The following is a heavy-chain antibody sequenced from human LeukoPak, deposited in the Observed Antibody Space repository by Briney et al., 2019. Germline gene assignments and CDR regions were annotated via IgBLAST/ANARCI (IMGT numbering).Heavy chain of an antibody. CDR2: ISGSGGST. J-gene: IGHJ4*02. CDR3: AKISLYGDYVYFDY. Sequence: PGASLRLSCAASGFTFSSYAMSWVRQAPGKGLEWVSAISGSGGSTYYADSVKGRFTISRDNSKNTLYLQMNSLRAEDTAVYYCAKISLYGDYVYFDYWGQGTLVTVSS. V-gene: IGHV3-23*01. D-gene: IGHD4-17*01. CDR1: GFTFSSYA.